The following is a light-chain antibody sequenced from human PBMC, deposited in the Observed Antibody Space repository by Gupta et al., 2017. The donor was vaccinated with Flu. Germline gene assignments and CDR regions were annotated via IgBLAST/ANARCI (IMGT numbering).Light chain of an antibody. V-gene: IGKV3-15*01. CDR2: GAS. CDR1: ESVSSS. CDR3: QQYDNWPPYS. J-gene: IGKJ2*03. Sequence: EIMMTQSPATLSMSPGERATLSCRASESVSSSLAWYQKRPGQAPRLLIYGASSRATGIPARFSGSGSGTDFTLTISSLQCEDFAVYYCQQYDNWPPYSFGQGTKLE.